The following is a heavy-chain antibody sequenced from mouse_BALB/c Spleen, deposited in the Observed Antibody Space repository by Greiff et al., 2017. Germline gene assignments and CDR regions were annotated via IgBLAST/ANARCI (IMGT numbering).Heavy chain of an antibody. CDR1: GFTFSSYA. CDR3: ARSNFIWYLDV. J-gene: IGHJ1*01. V-gene: IGHV5-9-4*01. Sequence: EVQGVESGGGLVKPGGSLKLSCAASGFTFSSYAMSWVRQSPEKRLEWVAEISSGGSSNYYPDTVTGRFTISRDNAKNTLYLKMSSLRSEDTAMYYCARSNFIWYLDVWGAGTTVTVSS. CDR2: ISSGGSSN. D-gene: IGHD1-1*01.